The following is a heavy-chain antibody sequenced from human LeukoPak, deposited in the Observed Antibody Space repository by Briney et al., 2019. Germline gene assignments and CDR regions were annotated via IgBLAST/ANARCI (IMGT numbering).Heavy chain of an antibody. D-gene: IGHD3-10*01. J-gene: IGHJ4*02. V-gene: IGHV4-34*01. CDR3: ARGLGGFDY. CDR2: INHSGST. Sequence: SETLSLTCAVYGGSFSGYYWSWIRQPPGKGLEWIGEINHSGSTNYNPSLKSRVTISVDTSKNQFSLKLSSVTAADTAVYYCARGLGGFDYWGQGTLVTVSS. CDR1: GGSFSGYY.